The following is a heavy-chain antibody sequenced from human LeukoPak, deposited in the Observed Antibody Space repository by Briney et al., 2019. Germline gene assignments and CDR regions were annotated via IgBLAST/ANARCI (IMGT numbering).Heavy chain of an antibody. J-gene: IGHJ6*02. CDR3: ARADGGVLRFLEWLFNGMDV. CDR2: INHSGST. CDR1: GGSFSAYY. Sequence: PSETLSLTCGVYGGSFSAYYWAWIRQPPGKGLEWIGEINHSGSTNYNPSLKSRVTISVDTSKNQFSLKLSSVTAADTAVYYCARADGGVLRFLEWLFNGMDVWGQGTTVTVSS. D-gene: IGHD3-3*01. V-gene: IGHV4-34*01.